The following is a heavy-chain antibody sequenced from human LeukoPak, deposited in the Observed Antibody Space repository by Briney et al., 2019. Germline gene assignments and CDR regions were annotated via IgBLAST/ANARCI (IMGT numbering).Heavy chain of an antibody. CDR3: VRDVDI. V-gene: IGHV3-7*01. Sequence: GGSLRLSCTGSGFIFSNFWMGWARQGPGPGLQWVASINRDGSEKHPVDSVKGRFTISRDNAKNSVYLQMNGLTVEDTSVYYCVRDVDIWGQGTLVTVSS. CDR1: GFIFSNFW. J-gene: IGHJ4*02. D-gene: IGHD5-24*01. CDR2: INRDGSEK.